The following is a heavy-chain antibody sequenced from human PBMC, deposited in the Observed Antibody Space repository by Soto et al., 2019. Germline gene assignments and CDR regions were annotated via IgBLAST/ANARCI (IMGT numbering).Heavy chain of an antibody. D-gene: IGHD3-10*01. CDR2: IIPIFGTP. V-gene: IGHV1-69*01. J-gene: IGHJ4*02. CDR1: GGIFSTYA. Sequence: QVQLVQSGAEVKKPGSSVKVSCKASGGIFSTYAISWLRQAPGQGLEWMGGIIPIFGTPNYAQRFQGRVTITADESTTTFYMELSRLKSEDTAVYYCARDRDDYGSGNYYNSIDFWGLGTLVTVSS. CDR3: ARDRDDYGSGNYYNSIDF.